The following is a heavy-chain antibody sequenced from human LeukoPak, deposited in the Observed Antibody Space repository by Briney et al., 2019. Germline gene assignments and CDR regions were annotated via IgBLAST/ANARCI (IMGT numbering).Heavy chain of an antibody. V-gene: IGHV3-7*01. Sequence: GGSLRLSCAASGFTFSSYWMSWVRQAPGKGLEWVANIKQDGSEKYYVDSVKGRFTISRDNAKNSLYLQMNSLRAEDTAVSYCGGQRYHCSGGSCYEDYWGQGTLVTVSS. CDR3: GGQRYHCSGGSCYEDY. CDR1: GFTFSSYW. D-gene: IGHD2-15*01. CDR2: IKQDGSEK. J-gene: IGHJ4*02.